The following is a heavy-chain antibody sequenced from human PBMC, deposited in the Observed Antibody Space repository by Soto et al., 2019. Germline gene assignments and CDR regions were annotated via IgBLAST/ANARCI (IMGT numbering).Heavy chain of an antibody. CDR1: GYSFTSYD. CDR3: ARTRRSPQRKYSSSTSCHTWFDP. V-gene: IGHV1-8*01. J-gene: IGHJ5*02. Sequence: GASVKVSCKDSGYSFTSYDINWVRQANKQGLEWMGWMNPNSGNTGYAQKFQGRVTMTRNTSISTAYMELSSLRSEDTAVYYCARTRRSPQRKYSSSTSCHTWFDPWGQGTLVTVSS. CDR2: MNPNSGNT. D-gene: IGHD2-2*01.